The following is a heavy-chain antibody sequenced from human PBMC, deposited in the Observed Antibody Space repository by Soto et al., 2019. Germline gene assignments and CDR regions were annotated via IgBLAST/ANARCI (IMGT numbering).Heavy chain of an antibody. D-gene: IGHD3-10*01. CDR2: ISYSGTT. Sequence: SETLSLTCTVSGGSISRGNYYWSWIRQPPGKGLEWIGFISYSGTTHYSAPLRSRVSISVDTSKNQFSLDLSSVTAADTAVYYCASLWFGEPVAYWGQGTLVTVSS. CDR1: GGSISRGNYY. CDR3: ASLWFGEPVAY. J-gene: IGHJ4*02. V-gene: IGHV4-30-4*01.